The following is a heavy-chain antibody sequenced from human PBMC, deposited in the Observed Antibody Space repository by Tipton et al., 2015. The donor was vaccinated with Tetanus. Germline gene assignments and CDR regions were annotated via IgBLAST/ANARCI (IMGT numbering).Heavy chain of an antibody. CDR3: ARAPNRISWAYDY. J-gene: IGHJ4*02. CDR2: ITPIFGTT. CDR1: GGTFTNYA. Sequence: QVQLVQSGAEMKKPGSSVKVSCKASGGTFTNYALSWVRQAPGQGLEWVGGITPIFGTTNSAPKFQGRVTNTADESTNTAYMELSSLRSEDTAVCYCARAPNRISWAYDYWGQGTQITVSS. D-gene: IGHD1-14*01. V-gene: IGHV1-69*01.